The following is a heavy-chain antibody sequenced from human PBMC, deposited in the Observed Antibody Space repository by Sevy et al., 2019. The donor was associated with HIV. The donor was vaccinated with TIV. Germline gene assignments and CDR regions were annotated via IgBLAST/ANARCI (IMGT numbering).Heavy chain of an antibody. V-gene: IGHV3-23*01. CDR2: LIGGGRRT. Sequence: GGSLRLSCAASGFPFSSYAMSWVRQAPGRGLEWVSTLIGGGRRTYYADSVKGRFIISRDNSRNTLYLQMNSLRAEDTAIYYCAKRRVRSDLSGGGANYGMDVCGRGTTVTVSS. CDR3: AKRRVRSDLSGGGANYGMDV. J-gene: IGHJ6*02. D-gene: IGHD2-8*02. CDR1: GFPFSSYA.